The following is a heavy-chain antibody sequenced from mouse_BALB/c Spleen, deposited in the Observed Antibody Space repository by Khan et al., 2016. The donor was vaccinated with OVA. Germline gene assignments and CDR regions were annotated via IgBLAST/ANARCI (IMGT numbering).Heavy chain of an antibody. J-gene: IGHJ3*01. CDR1: GYTFSSYW. Sequence: QVQLQQSGAELMKPGASVKISCKATGYTFSSYWIEWVKQRPGHGLEWIGEILPGSGSTNYNEKFKGKATFTAETSSNPASMQLRSLASVYSAVYYCARRGYGSGGFAYWGQGTLVTVSA. V-gene: IGHV1-9*01. CDR3: ARRGYGSGGFAY. CDR2: ILPGSGST. D-gene: IGHD1-1*01.